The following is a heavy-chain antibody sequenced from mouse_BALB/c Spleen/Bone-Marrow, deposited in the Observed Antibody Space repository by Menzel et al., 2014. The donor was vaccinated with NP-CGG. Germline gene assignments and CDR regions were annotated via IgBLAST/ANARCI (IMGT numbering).Heavy chain of an antibody. V-gene: IGHV5-6*01. Sequence: EVQLVESGGDLVKPGGSLKLSCAASGFTFSNYGMSWVRQTPDKRLEWVATISSGGSYTYYPDSVKGRFTISRDNAKNTLYLQMSSLESEDTAMYYCARRDGGPMDYWGQGTSVTVSS. D-gene: IGHD2-3*01. CDR2: ISSGGSYT. CDR3: ARRDGGPMDY. CDR1: GFTFSNYG. J-gene: IGHJ4*01.